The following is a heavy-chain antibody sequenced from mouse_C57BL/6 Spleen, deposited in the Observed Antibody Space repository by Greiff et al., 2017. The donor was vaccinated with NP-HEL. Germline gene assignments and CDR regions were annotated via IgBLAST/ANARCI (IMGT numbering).Heavy chain of an antibody. V-gene: IGHV1-69*01. Sequence: VQLQQSGAELVMPGASVKLSCKASGYTFTSYWMHWVKQRPGQGLEWIGEIDPSDSYTNYNQKFKGKSTLTVDKSSSTAYMQLSSLTSEDSAVYYCARGGDYYGSSYAMDYWGQGTSVTVSS. CDR3: ARGGDYYGSSYAMDY. D-gene: IGHD1-1*01. J-gene: IGHJ4*01. CDR1: GYTFTSYW. CDR2: IDPSDSYT.